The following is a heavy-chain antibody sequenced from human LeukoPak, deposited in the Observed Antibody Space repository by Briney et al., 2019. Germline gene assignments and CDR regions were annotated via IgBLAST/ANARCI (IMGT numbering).Heavy chain of an antibody. V-gene: IGHV1-2*02. J-gene: IGHJ5*02. Sequence: ASVKVSCKASGYTFTGYYMHWVRQAPGQGLEWMGLINPNSGGTNYAQKFQGRVTMTRDTSISTAYMELSRLRSDDKAVYYCARTNYGDYWFDPWGQGTLVTVSS. CDR1: GYTFTGYY. CDR2: INPNSGGT. CDR3: ARTNYGDYWFDP. D-gene: IGHD4-17*01.